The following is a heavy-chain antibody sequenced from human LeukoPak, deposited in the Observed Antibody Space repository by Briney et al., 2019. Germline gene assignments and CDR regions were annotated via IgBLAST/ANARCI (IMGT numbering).Heavy chain of an antibody. CDR3: ARVPGFITMIVVVDPGGFDY. CDR2: ISAYNGNT. CDR1: GYTFTSYG. Sequence: ASVKVSCKASGYTFTSYGISWERQAPGQGLEWMGWISAYNGNTNYAQKLQGRVTMTTDTSTSTAYMELRSLRSDDTAVYYCARVPGFITMIVVVDPGGFDYWGQGTLVTVSS. D-gene: IGHD3-22*01. J-gene: IGHJ4*02. V-gene: IGHV1-18*01.